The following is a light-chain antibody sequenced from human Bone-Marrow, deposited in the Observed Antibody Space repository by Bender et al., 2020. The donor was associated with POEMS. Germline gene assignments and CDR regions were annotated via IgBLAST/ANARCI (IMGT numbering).Light chain of an antibody. CDR3: QVWDSTTAI. V-gene: IGLV3-1*01. J-gene: IGLJ2*01. Sequence: SYELTQPPAMSVSPGQTASITCSGDKLGEKFVSWYQQKPGQSPLLVISQDNKRPSGIPERFSGSNSGNTATLTINGTQAMDEADYYCQVWDSTTAIFGGGTKLTAL. CDR1: KLGEKF. CDR2: QDN.